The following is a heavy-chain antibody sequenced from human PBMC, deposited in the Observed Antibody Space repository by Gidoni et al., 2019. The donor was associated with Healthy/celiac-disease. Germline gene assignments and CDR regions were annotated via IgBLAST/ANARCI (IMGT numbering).Heavy chain of an antibody. CDR1: GFTFSSYS. CDR2: ISSSSSTI. Sequence: EVQLVESGGGLVQPGGSLRLSCAASGFTFSSYSMNWVRQAPGKGLEWVSYISSSSSTIYYADSVKGRCTSSRDNAKNSLYLQMNSLRDEDTAVYYCARDPSVVVVTAPDYWGQGTLVTVSS. D-gene: IGHD2-21*02. V-gene: IGHV3-48*02. CDR3: ARDPSVVVVTAPDY. J-gene: IGHJ4*02.